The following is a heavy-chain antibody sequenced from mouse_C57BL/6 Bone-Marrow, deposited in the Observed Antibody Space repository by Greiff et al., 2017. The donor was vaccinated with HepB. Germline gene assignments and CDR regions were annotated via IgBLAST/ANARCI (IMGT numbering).Heavy chain of an antibody. Sequence: VQLKESGPELVKPGASVKISCKASGYAFSSSWMNWVKQRPGKGLEWIGRIYPGDGDTNYNGKFKGKATLTADKSSSTAYMQLSSLTSEDSAVYFCARLLRGWFAYWGQGTLVTVSA. V-gene: IGHV1-82*01. D-gene: IGHD1-1*01. CDR3: ARLLRGWFAY. CDR1: GYAFSSSW. CDR2: IYPGDGDT. J-gene: IGHJ3*01.